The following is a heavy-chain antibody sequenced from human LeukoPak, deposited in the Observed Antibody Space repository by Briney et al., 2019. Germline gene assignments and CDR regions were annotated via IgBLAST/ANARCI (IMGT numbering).Heavy chain of an antibody. Sequence: PSETLSLTCTVSGSSISSHNYWGWIRQPPGKGLEWIGTIYHSGSTYYNPSLKSRVTMSIDTSKNQFSLKLSSVTAADTAVYYCAKSLYGSGSYYNWFDPWGQGTLVTVSS. CDR1: GSSISSHNY. D-gene: IGHD3-10*01. V-gene: IGHV4-38-2*02. CDR3: AKSLYGSGSYYNWFDP. J-gene: IGHJ5*02. CDR2: IYHSGST.